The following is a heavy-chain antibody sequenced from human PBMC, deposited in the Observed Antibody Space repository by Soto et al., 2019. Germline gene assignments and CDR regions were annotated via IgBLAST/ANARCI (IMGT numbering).Heavy chain of an antibody. CDR3: ARLTSYDYYMDV. V-gene: IGHV4-59*01. Sequence: SETLSLTCTVSGDSISSNFWSWIRQPPGKGLEWIGYIYYSGSTNHNPSLKSRLTISVDTSKNHFSLKLSSVTAADTAVYYCARLTSYDYYMDVWGKGTTVTVSS. D-gene: IGHD3-16*01. CDR2: IYYSGST. J-gene: IGHJ6*03. CDR1: GDSISSNF.